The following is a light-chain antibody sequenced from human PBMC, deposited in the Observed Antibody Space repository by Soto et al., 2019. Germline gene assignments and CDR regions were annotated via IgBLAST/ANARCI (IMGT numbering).Light chain of an antibody. CDR1: SSDVGGYNY. CDR3: SSFTSSNTLV. CDR2: DVS. J-gene: IGLJ2*01. V-gene: IGLV2-14*01. Sequence: QSVLTQPASVSGSPGQSITISCTGSSSDVGGYNYVSWYQQYPGKAPKLMIYDVSNRPSGVSNRFSGSKSGNTASLTISGLQPEDEADYYCSSFTSSNTLVFGGGTKLTVL.